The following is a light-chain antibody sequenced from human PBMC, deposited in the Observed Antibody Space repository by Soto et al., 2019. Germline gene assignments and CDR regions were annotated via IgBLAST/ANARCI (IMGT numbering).Light chain of an antibody. CDR1: SSDVGSYNL. J-gene: IGLJ2*01. CDR2: EGS. Sequence: QSALTQPASVSGSPGQSITISCTGTSSDVGSYNLVSWYQQHPGKAPKLMIYEGSKRPSGVSNRFSGSKSGNTASLTISGLQAEDEADYYCCSYAGSSTPRVFGGGT. V-gene: IGLV2-23*01. CDR3: CSYAGSSTPRV.